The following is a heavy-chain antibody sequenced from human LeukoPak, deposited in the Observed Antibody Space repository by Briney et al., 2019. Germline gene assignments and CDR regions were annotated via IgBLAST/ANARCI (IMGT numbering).Heavy chain of an antibody. V-gene: IGHV3-7*03. D-gene: IGHD3-10*01. CDR3: ARYFGDPQGMDV. CDR1: GFMFSSNW. CDR2: IKEDGTET. Sequence: PGGSLRLSCAASGFMFSSNWMSWVRLAPGKGLEWVANIKEDGTETYYVDSVKGRFTISRDNAKNSLYLQMNSLRDGDTAVYYCARYFGDPQGMDVWGQGTTVTVSS. J-gene: IGHJ6*02.